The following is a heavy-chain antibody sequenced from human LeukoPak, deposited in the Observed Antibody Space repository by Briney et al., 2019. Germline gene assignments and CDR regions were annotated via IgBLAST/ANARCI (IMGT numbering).Heavy chain of an antibody. Sequence: GGSLRLSCAASGFTISSYWMNWVRQAPGKGLEWVANIKQDGSEKKYVDSVKGRFTISRDNTQNSLYLQMNNLRADDTAVYYCAKDILAAGLFFDYWGQGILVTVSS. CDR2: IKQDGSEK. CDR3: AKDILAAGLFFDY. CDR1: GFTISSYW. J-gene: IGHJ4*02. D-gene: IGHD6-13*01. V-gene: IGHV3-7*03.